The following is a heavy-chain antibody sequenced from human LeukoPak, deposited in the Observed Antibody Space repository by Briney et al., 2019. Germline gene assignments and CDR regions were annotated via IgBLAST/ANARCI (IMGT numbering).Heavy chain of an antibody. CDR2: IIPIFGTA. V-gene: IGHV1-69*13. J-gene: IGHJ5*02. CDR3: ARDYHPWLATSAWFDP. D-gene: IGHD5-12*01. Sequence: GASVKVSCKASGGTFSSYAISWVRQAPGQGLEWMGGIIPIFGTANYAQKFQGRVTITADESTSTAYMELSSLRSEDTAVYYCARDYHPWLATSAWFDPWGQGTLVTVSS. CDR1: GGTFSSYA.